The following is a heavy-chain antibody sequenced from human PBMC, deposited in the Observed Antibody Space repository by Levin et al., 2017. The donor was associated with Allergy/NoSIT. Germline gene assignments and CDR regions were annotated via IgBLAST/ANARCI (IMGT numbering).Heavy chain of an antibody. V-gene: IGHV3-23*01. J-gene: IGHJ3*02. D-gene: IGHD5-18*01. Sequence: SGESLKISCAASGFTFSSYAMSWVRQAPGKGLEWVSAISGSGGSTYYADSVKGRFTISRDNSKNTLYLQMNSLRAEDTAVYYCAKISRLWLQAGAFDIWGQGTMVTVSS. CDR2: ISGSGGST. CDR3: AKISRLWLQAGAFDI. CDR1: GFTFSSYA.